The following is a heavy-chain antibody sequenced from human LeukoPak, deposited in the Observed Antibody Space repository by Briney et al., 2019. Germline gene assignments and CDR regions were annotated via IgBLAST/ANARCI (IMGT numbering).Heavy chain of an antibody. D-gene: IGHD6-13*01. V-gene: IGHV1-18*01. CDR3: ARDPPRKYSSSWQRFDY. Sequence: GASVKVSCKASGYTFTSYDINWVRQAPGQGLEWMGWISGYNGNTKYAQILQDRVTMTTDTSTSTAYMELRSLKFDDTAVYYCARDPPRKYSSSWQRFDYWGQGTLVTVSS. CDR2: ISGYNGNT. CDR1: GYTFTSYD. J-gene: IGHJ4*02.